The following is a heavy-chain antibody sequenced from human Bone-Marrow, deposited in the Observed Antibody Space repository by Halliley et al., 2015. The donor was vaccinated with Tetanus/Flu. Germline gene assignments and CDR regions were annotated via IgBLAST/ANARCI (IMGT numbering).Heavy chain of an antibody. Sequence: TAPGFTFSSYALSWVRQAPGKGLEWVSAISGSGDSTYYADSVKGRFTISRDNSKNTLYLQMNSLRAEDTAIYYCAKIPTQYCSGGSCYGQYFQQWGQGTQVTVSS. V-gene: IGHV3-23*01. CDR1: GFTFSSYA. D-gene: IGHD2-15*01. CDR2: ISGSGDST. CDR3: AKIPTQYCSGGSCYGQYFQQ. J-gene: IGHJ1*01.